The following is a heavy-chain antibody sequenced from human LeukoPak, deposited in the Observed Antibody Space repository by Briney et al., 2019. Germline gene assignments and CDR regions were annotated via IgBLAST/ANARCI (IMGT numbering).Heavy chain of an antibody. D-gene: IGHD6-19*01. CDR3: ARGPYSSGWFPIDY. Sequence: GGSLRLSCAASGFTFDDYGMSWVRQAPGKGLEWVSYISSSGSTIYYADSVKGRFTISRDNAKNSLYLQMNSLRAEDTAVYYCARGPYSSGWFPIDYWGQGTLVTVSS. J-gene: IGHJ4*02. V-gene: IGHV3-48*04. CDR2: ISSSGSTI. CDR1: GFTFDDYG.